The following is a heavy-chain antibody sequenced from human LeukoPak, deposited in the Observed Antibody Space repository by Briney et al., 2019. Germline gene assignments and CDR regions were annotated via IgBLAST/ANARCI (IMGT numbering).Heavy chain of an antibody. CDR2: IFYTGGT. J-gene: IGHJ5*02. D-gene: IGHD2-21*01. CDR3: ARCGGYTTWFDP. Sequence: SETLSLTCTVSGGFISNYYWNWIRQPPGKGLEWIGYIFYTGGTNYNPSLKSRVTISEDTSKNQFYLKLTSVTAADTAMYYCARCGGYTTWFDPRGQGTLVTVSS. CDR1: GGFISNYY. V-gene: IGHV4-59*01.